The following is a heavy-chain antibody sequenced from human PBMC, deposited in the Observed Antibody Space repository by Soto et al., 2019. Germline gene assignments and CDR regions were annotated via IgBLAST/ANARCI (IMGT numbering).Heavy chain of an antibody. V-gene: IGHV3-20*04. J-gene: IGHJ6*02. Sequence: PGGSLRLSCAASGFTFDDYGMSWVRQAPGKGLEWVSGINWNGGSTGYADSVKGRFTISRDNAKNSLYLQMNSLRAEDTALYYCARVHSGYDLEGDYYYYGMDVSGQGTTVTVSS. CDR2: INWNGGST. D-gene: IGHD5-12*01. CDR1: GFTFDDYG. CDR3: ARVHSGYDLEGDYYYYGMDV.